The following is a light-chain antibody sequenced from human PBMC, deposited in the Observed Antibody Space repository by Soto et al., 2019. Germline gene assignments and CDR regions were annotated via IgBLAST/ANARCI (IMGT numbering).Light chain of an antibody. V-gene: IGKV1-13*02. CDR2: DAS. J-gene: IGKJ4*01. CDR3: QQFNSYPLT. CDR1: QGISSA. Sequence: AIQLTQSPSSLSASIGDRVTITCRASQGISSALARYQHKSGTAPKSMIYDASSLESGVPSRFSGSGSGTDFTLTLSSLQAEDFATYYCQQFNSYPLTFGGGTKVEIK.